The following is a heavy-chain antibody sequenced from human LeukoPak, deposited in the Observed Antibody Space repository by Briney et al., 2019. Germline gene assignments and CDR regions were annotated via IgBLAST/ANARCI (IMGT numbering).Heavy chain of an antibody. CDR3: ARELSGDVIDS. J-gene: IGHJ5*01. CDR1: GFIFRKHW. D-gene: IGHD5-24*01. V-gene: IGHV3-7*01. CDR2: IKEEGSEE. Sequence: PGGSLRLSCVGSGFIFRKHWMTWVRQAPGKGLEWVANIKEEGSEENYVDSVKGRFTIYRDNAKKSVYLRTNSLRAEDTAVYYCARELSGDVIDSWGQGTLVTVSS.